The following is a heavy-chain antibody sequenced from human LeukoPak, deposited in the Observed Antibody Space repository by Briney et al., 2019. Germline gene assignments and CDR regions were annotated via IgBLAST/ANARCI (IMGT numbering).Heavy chain of an antibody. CDR2: ISYDGGNK. Sequence: GRSLRLSCAASGFTFNSYAMHWVRQAPGKGLEWVAVISYDGGNKYYTDSVKGRFTISRDNSKNTLYLQMNSLRAEDTAVFYCAREHGVLRYFDWSLDYWGPGTLVTVSS. J-gene: IGHJ4*02. V-gene: IGHV3-30-3*01. D-gene: IGHD3-9*01. CDR3: AREHGVLRYFDWSLDY. CDR1: GFTFNSYA.